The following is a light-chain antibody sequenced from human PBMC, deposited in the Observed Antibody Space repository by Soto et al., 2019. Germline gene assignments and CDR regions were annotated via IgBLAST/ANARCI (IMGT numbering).Light chain of an antibody. Sequence: EIVLTQSPGTLSLSPGERATLSCRASESVSSSLAWYQHKPGQSPRLLIYGASTRATNIAARFSGSGSGTEFTLTISSLQSEDFAVYYCQQYRNWPLTFGGGTKVDIK. CDR3: QQYRNWPLT. J-gene: IGKJ4*01. V-gene: IGKV3-15*01. CDR1: ESVSSS. CDR2: GAS.